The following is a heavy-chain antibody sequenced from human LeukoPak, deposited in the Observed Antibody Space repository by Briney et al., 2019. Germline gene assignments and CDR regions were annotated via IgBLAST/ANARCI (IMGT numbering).Heavy chain of an antibody. CDR2: INPNSGGT. CDR3: ASTWGVEMVRGVIRYYGMDV. CDR1: GYTFTGYY. Sequence: GASVKVSCKASGYTFTGYYMHWVRQAPGQGLEWMGRINPNSGGTNYAQKFQGRVTMTRDTSISTAYMELSRLRSDDTAVYYCASTWGVEMVRGVIRYYGMDVWGQGTTVTVSS. D-gene: IGHD3-10*01. V-gene: IGHV1-2*06. J-gene: IGHJ6*02.